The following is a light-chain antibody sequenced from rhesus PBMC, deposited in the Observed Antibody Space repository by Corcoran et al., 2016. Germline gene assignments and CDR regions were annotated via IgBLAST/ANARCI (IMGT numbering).Light chain of an antibody. V-gene: IGKV3-42*03. CDR1: QSVSSN. Sequence: EIVMTQSPATLSLSPGEGATLSCRASQSVSSNVAWYQQKPGQAPRLLMYGASNRATGIPDRVSGSGSGKEFPLTMKPLGPEVFAVYFCQQYSYLYSFGQGTKVEIK. CDR3: QQYSYLYS. J-gene: IGKJ2*01. CDR2: GAS.